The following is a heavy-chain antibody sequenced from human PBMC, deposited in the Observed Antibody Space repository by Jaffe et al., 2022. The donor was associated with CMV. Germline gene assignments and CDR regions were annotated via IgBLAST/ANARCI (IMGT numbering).Heavy chain of an antibody. CDR1: GGSFSGYY. CDR3: ARRPPGSYGRYYYYYMDV. CDR2: INHSGST. D-gene: IGHD1-26*01. Sequence: QVQLQQWGAGLLKPSETLSLTCAVYGGSFSGYYWSWIRQPPGKGLEWIGEINHSGSTNYNPSLKSRVTISVDTSKNQFSLKLSSVTAADTAVYYCARRPPGSYGRYYYYYMDVWGKGTTVTVSS. V-gene: IGHV4-34*01. J-gene: IGHJ6*03.